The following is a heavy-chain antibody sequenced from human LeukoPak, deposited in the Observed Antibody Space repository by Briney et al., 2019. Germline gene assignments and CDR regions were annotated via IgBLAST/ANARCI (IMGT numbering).Heavy chain of an antibody. CDR3: ARDITMVRGGRSDY. CDR1: GFTFSNYW. CDR2: INPAGSNT. V-gene: IGHV3-74*01. J-gene: IGHJ4*02. Sequence: PGGSLRLSCAASGFTFSNYWMYWVRHAPGKGLVWVSRINPAGSNTDYGDSVKGRFTISRDNARNTLYLQMNSLRAEDTAVYYCARDITMVRGGRSDYWGQGTLVTVSS. D-gene: IGHD3-10*01.